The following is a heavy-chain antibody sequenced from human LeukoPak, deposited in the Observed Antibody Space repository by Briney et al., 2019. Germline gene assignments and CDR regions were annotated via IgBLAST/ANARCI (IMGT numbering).Heavy chain of an antibody. V-gene: IGHV4-59*01. D-gene: IGHD3-10*01. J-gene: IGHJ4*02. CDR3: VREALLLWFGELLRGYYFDY. CDR1: GGSISSYS. Sequence: KPSETLSLTCTVSGGSISSYSWSWIRQPPGKGLEWIGYIYYSGSTNYNPSLKSRVTISVDTSKNQFSLKLSSVTAADTAVYYCVREALLLWFGELLRGYYFDYWGQGTLVTVSS. CDR2: IYYSGST.